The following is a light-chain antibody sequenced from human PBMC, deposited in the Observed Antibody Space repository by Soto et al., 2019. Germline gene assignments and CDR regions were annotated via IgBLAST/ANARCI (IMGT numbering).Light chain of an antibody. CDR1: QRVSSSY. J-gene: IGKJ3*01. CDR2: GAS. CDR3: QQYGSSPFT. V-gene: IGKV3-20*01. Sequence: EIVLTQSPGILSLSPGERVTLSWRASQRVSSSYLAWYQQKPGQAPRLLIYGASSRATGIPDRFSGSGSGTDFTLTISRLEPEDFAVYYCQQYGSSPFTFGPGTKVDIK.